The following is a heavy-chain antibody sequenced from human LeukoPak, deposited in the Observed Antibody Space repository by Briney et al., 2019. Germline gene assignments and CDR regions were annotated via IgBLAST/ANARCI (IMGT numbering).Heavy chain of an antibody. CDR3: ARTTTSWYIIDY. J-gene: IGHJ4*02. CDR2: INPHSGVT. CDR1: GYTFTGYY. Sequence: VASVKVSCKASGYTFTGYYMHWVRQPPGQGLEWMGWINPHSGVTNYAQKFQDKVTMTRDTSISTAYMELRRLRSDDTAVYYCARTTTSWYIIDYWGQGTLVTVSS. D-gene: IGHD6-13*01. V-gene: IGHV1-2*02.